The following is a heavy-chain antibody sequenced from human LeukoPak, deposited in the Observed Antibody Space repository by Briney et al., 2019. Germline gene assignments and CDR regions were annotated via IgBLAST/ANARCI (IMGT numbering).Heavy chain of an antibody. Sequence: SETLSLTCSVSGGSIGSYYWSWIRQPPGKGLEWIGYIYYSGSTNYNPSLKSRVTISVDTSKNQFSLKLSSVTAADTAVYYCAGAPYYDILTGFEYYYGMDVWGQGTTVTVSS. V-gene: IGHV4-59*08. CDR3: AGAPYYDILTGFEYYYGMDV. CDR1: GGSIGSYY. CDR2: IYYSGST. J-gene: IGHJ6*02. D-gene: IGHD3-9*01.